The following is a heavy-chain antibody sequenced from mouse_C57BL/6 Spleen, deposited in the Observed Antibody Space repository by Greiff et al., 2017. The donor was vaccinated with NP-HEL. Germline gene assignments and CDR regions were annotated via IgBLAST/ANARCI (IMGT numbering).Heavy chain of an antibody. V-gene: IGHV1-54*01. CDR2: INPGSGGT. D-gene: IGHD2-2*01. J-gene: IGHJ4*01. CDR3: AVMVRRAMDY. Sequence: VQLVESGAELVRPGTSVKVSCKASGYAFTNYLIEWVKQRPGQGLEWIGVINPGSGGTNYNEKFKGKATLTADKSSSTAYMQLSSLTSEDSAVYFCAVMVRRAMDYWGQGTSVTVSS. CDR1: GYAFTNYL.